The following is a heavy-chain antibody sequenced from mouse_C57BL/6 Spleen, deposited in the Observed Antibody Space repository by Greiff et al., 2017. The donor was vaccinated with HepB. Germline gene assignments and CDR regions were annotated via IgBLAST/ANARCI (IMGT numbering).Heavy chain of an antibody. CDR1: GFTFTDYY. D-gene: IGHD1-1*01. V-gene: IGHV7-3*01. CDR3: ARYAGHYYGSSLQAMDY. J-gene: IGHJ4*01. Sequence: EVKVVESGGGLVQPGGSLSLSCAASGFTFTDYYMSWVRQPPGKALEWLGFIRNKANGYTTEYSASVKGRFTISRDNSQSILYLQMNALRAEDSATYYCARYAGHYYGSSLQAMDYWGQGTSVTVSS. CDR2: IRNKANGYTT.